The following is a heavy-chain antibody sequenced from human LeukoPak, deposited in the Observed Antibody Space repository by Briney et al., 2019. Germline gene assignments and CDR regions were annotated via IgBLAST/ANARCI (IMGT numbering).Heavy chain of an antibody. D-gene: IGHD3-22*01. J-gene: IGHJ6*02. CDR2: INAGNGNT. Sequence: ASVKVSCKASGYTFTSYAMHWVRQAPGQRLEWMGWINAGNGNTKYSQKFQGRVTITRDTSAGTAYMELSSLRSDDTAVYYCARNSSGNGMDVWGQGTTVTVSS. CDR3: ARNSSGNGMDV. V-gene: IGHV1-3*01. CDR1: GYTFTSYA.